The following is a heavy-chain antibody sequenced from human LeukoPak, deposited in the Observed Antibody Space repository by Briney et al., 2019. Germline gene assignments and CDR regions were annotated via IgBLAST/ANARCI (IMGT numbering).Heavy chain of an antibody. CDR1: GFTFSSYA. CDR3: ARAYYYGSGSYHDY. CDR2: ISYDGSNK. J-gene: IGHJ4*02. V-gene: IGHV3-30*04. D-gene: IGHD3-10*01. Sequence: GGSLRLSCAASGFTFSSYAMHWVRQAPGKGLEWVAVISYDGSNKYYADSVKGRFTISSDNSKNTLYLQMNSLRAEDTAVYYCARAYYYGSGSYHDYWGQGTLVTVSS.